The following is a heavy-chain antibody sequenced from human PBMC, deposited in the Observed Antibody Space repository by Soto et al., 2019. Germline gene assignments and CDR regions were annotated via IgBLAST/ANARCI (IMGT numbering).Heavy chain of an antibody. Sequence: SETLSLTCTVSGGSISSGDYYWSWIRQPPGKGLEWIGYIYYSGSTYYNPSLKSRVTISVDTSKNQFSLKLSSVTAADTAVYYCARDRYDFWSGFYYGMDVWGQGTTVTSP. CDR3: ARDRYDFWSGFYYGMDV. V-gene: IGHV4-30-4*01. D-gene: IGHD3-3*01. CDR1: GGSISSGDYY. CDR2: IYYSGST. J-gene: IGHJ6*02.